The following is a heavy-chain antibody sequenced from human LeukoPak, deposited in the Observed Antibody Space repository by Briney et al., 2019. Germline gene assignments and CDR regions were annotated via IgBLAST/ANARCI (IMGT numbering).Heavy chain of an antibody. D-gene: IGHD2-2*01. Sequence: SQTLSLTCTVSGGSISSGSYYWSWIRQPAGKGLEWIGRIYTSGSTNYNPSLKSRVTISVDTSKNQFSLKLSSVTAADTAVYYCARGGVPAASLSYWGQGTLVTVSS. CDR3: ARGGVPAASLSY. J-gene: IGHJ4*02. CDR1: GGSISSGSYY. CDR2: IYTSGST. V-gene: IGHV4-61*02.